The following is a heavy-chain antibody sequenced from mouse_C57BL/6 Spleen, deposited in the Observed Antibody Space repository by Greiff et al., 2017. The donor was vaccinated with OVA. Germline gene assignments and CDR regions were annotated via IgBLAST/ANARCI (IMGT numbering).Heavy chain of an antibody. V-gene: IGHV10-1*01. Sequence: EVQRVESGGGLVQPKGSLKLSCAASGFSFNTYAMNWVRQAPGKGLEWVARIRSKSNNYATYYADSVKDRFTISRDDSESMLYLQMNNLKTEDTAMYYCVRQELWYFDVWGTGTTVTVSS. J-gene: IGHJ1*03. CDR2: IRSKSNNYAT. CDR1: GFSFNTYA. CDR3: VRQELWYFDV. D-gene: IGHD1-3*01.